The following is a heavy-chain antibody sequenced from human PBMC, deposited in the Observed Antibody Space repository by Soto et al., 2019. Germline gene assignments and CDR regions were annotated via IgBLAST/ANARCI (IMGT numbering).Heavy chain of an antibody. D-gene: IGHD3-3*01. CDR2: IVVGSGNT. CDR1: GFTFTSSA. Sequence: VASVKVSCKASGFTFTSSAVQWVRQARGQRLEWIGWIVVGSGNTNYAQKFQERVTITRDMTTSTAYMELSSLRSEDTAVYYCAALRFLEWQTYYYYGMDVWGQGTTVTVSS. CDR3: AALRFLEWQTYYYYGMDV. V-gene: IGHV1-58*01. J-gene: IGHJ6*02.